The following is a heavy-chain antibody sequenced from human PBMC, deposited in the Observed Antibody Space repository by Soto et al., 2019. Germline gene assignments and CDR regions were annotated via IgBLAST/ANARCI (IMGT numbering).Heavy chain of an antibody. D-gene: IGHD6-19*01. J-gene: IGHJ4*02. CDR3: ASSLYSGAHSGWSDPLDY. CDR1: GGSISSSSYY. V-gene: IGHV4-39*01. CDR2: IYYSGST. Sequence: SETLSLTCTVSGGSISSSSYYWGWIRQPPGKGLEWIGSIYYSGSTYYNPSLKSRVTISVDTSKNQFSLKLSSVTAADTAVYYCASSLYSGAHSGWSDPLDYWGQGTLVNVSS.